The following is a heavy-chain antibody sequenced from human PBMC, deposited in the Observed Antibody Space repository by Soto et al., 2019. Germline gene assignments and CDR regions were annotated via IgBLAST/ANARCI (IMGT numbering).Heavy chain of an antibody. D-gene: IGHD3-10*01. J-gene: IGHJ4*02. V-gene: IGHV4-59*01. CDR2: IYYSGST. CDR1: GGSISSYY. Sequence: SETLSLTCTVSGGSISSYYWSWIRQPPGKGLEWIGYIYYSGSTNYNPSLKSRVTISVDTSKNQFSLKLSSVTAADTAVYYCVGWFGELLFDYWGQGTLVTVSS. CDR3: VGWFGELLFDY.